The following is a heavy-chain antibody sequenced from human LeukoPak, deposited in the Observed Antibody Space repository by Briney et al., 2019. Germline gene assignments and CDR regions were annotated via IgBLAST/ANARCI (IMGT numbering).Heavy chain of an antibody. V-gene: IGHV4-59*01. CDR3: ARSGGYDRPFDY. CDR2: IYYSGST. J-gene: IGHJ4*02. Sequence: PSETLSLTCTVSGGSISSYYWSWIRQPPGKGLEWIGYIYYSGSTNYNPSLKSRATISVDTSKNQFSLKLSSVTAADTAVYYCARSGGYDRPFDYWGQGTLVTVSS. CDR1: GGSISSYY. D-gene: IGHD5-12*01.